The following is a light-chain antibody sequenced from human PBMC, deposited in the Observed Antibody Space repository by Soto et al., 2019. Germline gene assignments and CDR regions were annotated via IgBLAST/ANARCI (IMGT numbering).Light chain of an antibody. CDR1: SSYVGSSNG. J-gene: IGLJ1*01. CDR2: DVS. CDR3: SSYTSSSTYV. V-gene: IGLV2-18*02. Sequence: QSALTQPPSVSGSPGQSVAISCTGTSSYVGSSNGVSWYQQPPGTAPKLMIYDVSNRPSGVPDRFSGSKSGNTASLTISGLQAEDEADYYCSSYTSSSTYVFGTGTKLTVL.